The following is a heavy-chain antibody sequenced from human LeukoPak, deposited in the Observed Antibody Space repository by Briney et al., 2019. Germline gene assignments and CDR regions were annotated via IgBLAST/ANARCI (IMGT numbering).Heavy chain of an antibody. CDR3: AKGSKAVIITRGHYMDV. CDR2: IRYDGSNK. CDR1: GFTFSSYG. V-gene: IGHV3-30*02. Sequence: GGSLRLSCAASGFTFSSYGMHWVRQAPGKGLEWVAFIRYDGSNKYYADSVKGRFTISRDNSKNTLHLQMNSLRVEDAAVYYCAKGSKAVIITRGHYMDVWGKGTTVTISS. J-gene: IGHJ6*03. D-gene: IGHD3-22*01.